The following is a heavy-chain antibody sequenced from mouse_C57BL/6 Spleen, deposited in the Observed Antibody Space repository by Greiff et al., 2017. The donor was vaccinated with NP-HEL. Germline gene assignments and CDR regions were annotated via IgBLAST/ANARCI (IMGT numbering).Heavy chain of an antibody. Sequence: QVQLKESGPGLVAPSQSLSITCTVSGFSLTSYAISWVRQPPGKGLAWLGVIWTGGGTNYNSALKSRLSISKDNSKSQVFLKMNSLQTDDTARYYCARNSPYDYDGAWFAYWGQGTLVTVS. CDR3: ARNSPYDYDGAWFAY. J-gene: IGHJ3*01. CDR2: IWTGGGT. D-gene: IGHD2-4*01. V-gene: IGHV2-9-1*01. CDR1: GFSLTSYA.